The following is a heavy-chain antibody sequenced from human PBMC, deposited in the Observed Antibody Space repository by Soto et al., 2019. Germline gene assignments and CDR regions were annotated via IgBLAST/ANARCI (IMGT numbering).Heavy chain of an antibody. J-gene: IGHJ5*02. V-gene: IGHV3-23*01. D-gene: IGHD2-15*01. Sequence: GGSLRLSCAASGFTFSSYAMSWVRQAPGKGLEWVSAISGSGGSTYYADSVKGRFTISRDNSKNTLYLQMNSLRAEDTAVYYCAKSGYCSGGSCYNNWFDPWGQGTLVTVSS. CDR1: GFTFSSYA. CDR2: ISGSGGST. CDR3: AKSGYCSGGSCYNNWFDP.